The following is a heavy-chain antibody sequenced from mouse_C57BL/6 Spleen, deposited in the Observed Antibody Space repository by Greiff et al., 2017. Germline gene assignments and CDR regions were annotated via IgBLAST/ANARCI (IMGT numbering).Heavy chain of an antibody. Sequence: EVQLQQSVAELVRPGASVKLSCTASGYTFKNTYMHWVKQRPGQGLEWIGRIDPANGNTKYAPKFQGKATLTADTSSNTAYLQLSSLTSEDTAIYYCGRDCCSSYGYWGQGTTLTVSS. V-gene: IGHV14-3*01. CDR3: GRDCCSSYGY. J-gene: IGHJ2*01. CDR1: GYTFKNTY. D-gene: IGHD1-1*01. CDR2: IDPANGNT.